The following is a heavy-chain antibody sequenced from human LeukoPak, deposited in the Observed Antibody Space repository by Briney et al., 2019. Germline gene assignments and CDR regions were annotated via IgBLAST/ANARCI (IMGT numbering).Heavy chain of an antibody. D-gene: IGHD3-10*01. J-gene: IGHJ3*02. CDR3: ARDFPVLLWFGELSLDDAFDI. V-gene: IGHV1-18*01. CDR2: ISAYNGNT. CDR1: GYTFTSYG. Sequence: ASVKVSCKASGYTFTSYGISWVRQAPGQGLEWMGWISAYNGNTNYAQKLQGRVTMTTDTSTSTAYMELRSLRSDDTAVYYCARDFPVLLWFGELSLDDAFDIWGQGTMVTVSS.